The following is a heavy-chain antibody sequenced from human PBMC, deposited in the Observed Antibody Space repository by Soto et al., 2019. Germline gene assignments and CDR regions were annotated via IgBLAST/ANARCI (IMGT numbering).Heavy chain of an antibody. D-gene: IGHD5-12*01. Sequence: QVQLVQSGAEVKKPGASVKVSCKASGYTFTSYYMHWVRQAPGQGLQWMGIINPSGGSTSYTQKFAGRVIMTRDTSTSTVYMELSSLRSEDTAVYYCARDHGDIVATITGCFDFWGQGTLVTVAS. CDR3: ARDHGDIVATITGCFDF. CDR2: INPSGGST. CDR1: GYTFTSYY. J-gene: IGHJ4*02. V-gene: IGHV1-46*03.